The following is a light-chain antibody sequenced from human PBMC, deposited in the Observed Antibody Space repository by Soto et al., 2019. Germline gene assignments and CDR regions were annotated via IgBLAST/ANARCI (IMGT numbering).Light chain of an antibody. Sequence: QSALTQPASVSGSPGQSITISCTGTSSDVGGYDYVSWYQQHPAKAPKLMIYAVSNRPSGVSNRFSGSKSGNTASLTISGLQADDEADYYCSSYTSSNTLVFGGGTKLTVL. CDR1: SSDVGGYDY. CDR3: SSYTSSNTLV. CDR2: AVS. V-gene: IGLV2-14*03. J-gene: IGLJ2*01.